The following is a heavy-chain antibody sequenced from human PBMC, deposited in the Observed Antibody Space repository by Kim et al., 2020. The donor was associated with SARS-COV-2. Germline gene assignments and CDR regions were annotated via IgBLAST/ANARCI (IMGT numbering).Heavy chain of an antibody. CDR2: ISSSSSYT. D-gene: IGHD6-13*01. CDR1: GFTFSDYY. J-gene: IGHJ4*02. Sequence: GGSLRLSCAASGFTFSDYYMSWIRQAPGKGLEWVSYISSSSSYTNYADSVKGRFTISRDNAKNSLYLQMNSLRAEDTAVYYCARESGSVGKQQLVWAGGFDYWGQGTLVTVSS. V-gene: IGHV3-11*05. CDR3: ARESGSVGKQQLVWAGGFDY.